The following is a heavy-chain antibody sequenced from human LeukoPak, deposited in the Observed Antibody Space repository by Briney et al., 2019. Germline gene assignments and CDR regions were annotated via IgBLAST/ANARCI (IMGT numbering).Heavy chain of an antibody. V-gene: IGHV4-59*01. CDR2: IYYSWST. Sequence: SETLSLTCTGPGSSISSYYRTLIRRPPGKGLEWIGLIYYSWSTNYNPSLNSRVTIPVDRSNKQFSLSLSSVTAAEGAGYFCPKHLRRRFFSMTLGSDPWGPGTLVTVSS. D-gene: IGHD3-3*01. J-gene: IGHJ5*02. CDR1: GSSISSYY. CDR3: PKHLRRRFFSMTLGSDP.